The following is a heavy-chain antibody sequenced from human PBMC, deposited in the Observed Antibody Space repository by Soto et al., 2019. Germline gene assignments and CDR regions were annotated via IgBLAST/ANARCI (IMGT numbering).Heavy chain of an antibody. J-gene: IGHJ4*02. D-gene: IGHD3-10*01. V-gene: IGHV4-59*02. CDR2: IYYTGST. CDR1: GGSVSSYW. CDR3: ARGPGASGTYHYFFDY. Sequence: SETLSLTCTVSGGSVSSYWWSWIRQPPGKGLEWIGYIYYTGSTNYNPSLKSRVTISLDASKSQFSLKLSSVTAADTAVYYCARGPGASGTYHYFFDYWGPGTLVTVS.